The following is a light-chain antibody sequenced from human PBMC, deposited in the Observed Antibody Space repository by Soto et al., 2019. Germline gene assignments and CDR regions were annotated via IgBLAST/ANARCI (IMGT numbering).Light chain of an antibody. CDR1: QSVYNNY. V-gene: IGKV3-20*01. J-gene: IGKJ4*01. Sequence: EIVLTQSPGTLSLSPGDRATLSCRALQSVYNNYLAWYQQKPGQAPRLLIFDASARFTGIPDRFSGSGSGTEFTLASSRLESEDFAGYYCQRCGTSFSFGGGTKVEIK. CDR3: QRCGTSFS. CDR2: DAS.